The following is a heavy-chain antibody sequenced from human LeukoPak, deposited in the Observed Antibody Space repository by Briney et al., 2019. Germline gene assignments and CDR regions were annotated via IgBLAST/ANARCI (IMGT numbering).Heavy chain of an antibody. CDR2: IYYSWST. CDR1: GGSISSSSYY. D-gene: IGHD3-9*01. Sequence: PSETLSLTCTVSGGSISSSSYYWGWIRQPPGKGLEWIGSIYYSWSTYYNPSLKSRVTISVDTSKNQFSLKLSSVTAADTAVYYCARHQFLSLRYFDWLGYYFDYWGQGTLVTVSS. V-gene: IGHV4-39*01. J-gene: IGHJ4*02. CDR3: ARHQFLSLRYFDWLGYYFDY.